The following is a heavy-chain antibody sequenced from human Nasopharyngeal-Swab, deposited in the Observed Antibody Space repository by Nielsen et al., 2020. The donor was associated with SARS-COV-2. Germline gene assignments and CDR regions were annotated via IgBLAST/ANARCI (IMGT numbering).Heavy chain of an antibody. J-gene: IGHJ6*02. CDR3: SPFSSLPLPPPPSYYGMDV. Sequence: SVKVGGKASGGTFSSYAISWVRQAPGQGLEWMGGIIPIFGTANYAQKFQGRVTITADESTSTAYMELSSLRSEDTAFSYFSPFSSLPLPPPPSYYGMDVWGQGTTVTVSS. V-gene: IGHV1-69*13. CDR1: GGTFSSYA. CDR2: IIPIFGTA. D-gene: IGHD2/OR15-2a*01.